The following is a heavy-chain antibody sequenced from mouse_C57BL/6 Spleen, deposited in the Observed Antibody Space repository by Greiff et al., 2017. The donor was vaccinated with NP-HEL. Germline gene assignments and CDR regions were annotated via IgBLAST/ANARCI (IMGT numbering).Heavy chain of an antibody. CDR2: IDPENGDT. J-gene: IGHJ3*01. Sequence: EVQLQQSGAELVRPGASVKLSCTASGFNIKDDYMHWVKQRPEQGLEWIGWIDPENGDTEYASKFQGKATITADTSSTTAYLQLSSMTSEDTAVYYCTTPGSWFAYWGQGTLVTVSA. CDR3: TTPGSWFAY. CDR1: GFNIKDDY. V-gene: IGHV14-4*01.